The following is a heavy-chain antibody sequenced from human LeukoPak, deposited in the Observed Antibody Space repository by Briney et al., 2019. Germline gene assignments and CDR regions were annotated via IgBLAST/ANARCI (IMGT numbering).Heavy chain of an antibody. Sequence: PSETLSLTCAVYGGSFSGYYWSWIRQPPGKGLEWIGEINHSGSTNYNPSLKSRVTISVDTSKNQFSLKLSSVTAADTAVYYCARGYGSGSYYHNWSDPWGQGTLVTVSS. CDR2: INHSGST. CDR1: GGSFSGYY. V-gene: IGHV4-34*01. D-gene: IGHD3-10*01. CDR3: ARGYGSGSYYHNWSDP. J-gene: IGHJ5*02.